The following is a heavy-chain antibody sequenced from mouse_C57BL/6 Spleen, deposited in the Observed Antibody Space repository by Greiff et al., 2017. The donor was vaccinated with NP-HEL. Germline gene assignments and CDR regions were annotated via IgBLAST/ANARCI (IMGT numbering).Heavy chain of an antibody. CDR1: GFTFSDYY. V-gene: IGHV5-16*01. CDR2: INYDGSST. J-gene: IGHJ4*01. CDR3: AREGGNLSMDY. Sequence: DVKLVESEGGLVQPGSSMKLSCTASGFTFSDYYMAWVRQVPEKGLEWVANINYDGSSTYYLDSLKSRFIISRDNAKNILYLQMSSLKSEDTATYYCAREGGNLSMDYWGQGTSVTVSS. D-gene: IGHD2-1*01.